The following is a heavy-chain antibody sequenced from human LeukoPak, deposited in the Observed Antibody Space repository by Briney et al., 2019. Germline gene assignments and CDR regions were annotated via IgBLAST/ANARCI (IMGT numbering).Heavy chain of an antibody. CDR1: GFTFSSYA. CDR3: ARGTTAFDY. D-gene: IGHD1/OR15-1a*01. CDR2: ISGSGGST. Sequence: GGSRRLSCAASGFTFSSYAMSWVRQAPGKGLEWVSAISGSGGSTYYADSVKGRFTISRDNAKNSLYLQMNSLRADDTAVYYCARGTTAFDYWGQGTLVTVSS. J-gene: IGHJ4*02. V-gene: IGHV3-23*01.